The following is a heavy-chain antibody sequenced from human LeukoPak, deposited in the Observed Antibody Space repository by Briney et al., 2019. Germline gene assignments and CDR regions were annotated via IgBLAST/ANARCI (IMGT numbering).Heavy chain of an antibody. CDR2: IKSKTYGGTT. J-gene: IGHJ4*02. CDR1: GFTFSNAW. V-gene: IGHV3-15*01. Sequence: GGSLRLSCAASGFTFSNAWMSWVRQAPGKGLEWVGRIKSKTYGGTTDYAAPVKGRFTISRDDSKNTLYLQMNSLKTEDTAVYYCTLSYYDFWSGYYGRFNFDYWGQGTLVTVSS. CDR3: TLSYYDFWSGYYGRFNFDY. D-gene: IGHD3-3*01.